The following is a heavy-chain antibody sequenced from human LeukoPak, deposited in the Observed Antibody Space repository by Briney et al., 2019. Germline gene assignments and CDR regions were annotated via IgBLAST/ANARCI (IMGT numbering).Heavy chain of an antibody. V-gene: IGHV3-23*01. Sequence: GGSLRPSCAASGFTFSSYDMTWVRQAPGRGLEWVSSIRPSGDNTYYGDSVKGRFTISRDNSKNTVYLQTNNMRVDDTAVYYCARVAGWHWFDPWGQGTVVTVSS. D-gene: IGHD6-19*01. CDR2: IRPSGDNT. J-gene: IGHJ5*02. CDR3: ARVAGWHWFDP. CDR1: GFTFSSYD.